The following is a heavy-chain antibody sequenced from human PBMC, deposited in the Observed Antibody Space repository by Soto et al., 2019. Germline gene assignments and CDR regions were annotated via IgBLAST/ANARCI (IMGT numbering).Heavy chain of an antibody. CDR1: GCTFSTYS. CDR3: TRGCRGGSCSTRVFDY. Sequence: EVQLVESGGGLVKPGGSLRLSCAASGCTFSTYSMTWVRQAPGKGLEWVSSISSSSTSIYYADSVKGRFTISRDNARSSLYLHMNSPRAEDTAVYYCTRGCRGGSCSTRVFDYWGQGTLVTVTS. J-gene: IGHJ4*02. V-gene: IGHV3-21*01. D-gene: IGHD2-15*01. CDR2: ISSSSTSI.